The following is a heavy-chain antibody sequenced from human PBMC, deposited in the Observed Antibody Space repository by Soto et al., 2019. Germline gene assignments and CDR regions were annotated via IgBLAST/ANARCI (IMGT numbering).Heavy chain of an antibody. CDR3: ARKHKAASRGRSAAEYGMHF. D-gene: IGHD6-6*01. CDR1: GGTFSSYA. Sequence: SVKGSCKASGGTFSSYAISWVRQAPGQGLEWMGGIIPIFGAANYAQKFQGRVTITADESTSTAYMELSSLRSEDTAVYYCARKHKAASRGRSAAEYGMHFSGQGLSVSLS. V-gene: IGHV1-69*01. J-gene: IGHJ6*02. CDR2: IIPIFGAA.